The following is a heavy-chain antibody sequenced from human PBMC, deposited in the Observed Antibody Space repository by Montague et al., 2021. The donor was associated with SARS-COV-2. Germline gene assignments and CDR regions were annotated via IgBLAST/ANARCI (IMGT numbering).Heavy chain of an antibody. V-gene: IGHV4-59*01. CDR2: IYYSGST. CDR3: ARGGYYDYAFDI. Sequence: SETLSLTCNVSGGSISSYYWSWIRQPPGKGLEWIGYIYYSGSTNYNPSLKSRVTISVDTSKNQFSLKLSSVTAADTAVYYCARGGYYDYAFDIWGQGTMVTVSS. D-gene: IGHD3-22*01. J-gene: IGHJ3*02. CDR1: GGSISSYY.